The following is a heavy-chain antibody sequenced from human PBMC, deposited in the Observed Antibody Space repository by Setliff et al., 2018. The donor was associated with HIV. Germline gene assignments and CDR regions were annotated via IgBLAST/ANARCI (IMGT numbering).Heavy chain of an antibody. J-gene: IGHJ5*02. Sequence: PSETLSLTCAVSGGSISSVNWWSWVRQPPGKGLEWIGEIYHSGSTNYNPSLKSRITISVDKSKNQFSLRLNSVTAADTAVYYCANLGGVVAKPWGQGTLVTVSS. V-gene: IGHV4-4*02. CDR1: GGSISSVNW. CDR2: IYHSGST. D-gene: IGHD3-3*01. CDR3: ANLGGVVAKP.